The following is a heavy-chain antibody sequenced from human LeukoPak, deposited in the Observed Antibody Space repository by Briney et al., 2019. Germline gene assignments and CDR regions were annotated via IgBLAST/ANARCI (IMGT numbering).Heavy chain of an antibody. V-gene: IGHV3-30*03. J-gene: IGHJ4*02. CDR2: ISYDGSNK. CDR3: ARDGTGSNSGWYIH. D-gene: IGHD6-19*01. CDR1: GFTFSSYG. Sequence: GGSLRLSCAASGFTFSSYGMHWVRQAPGKGLEWVAGISYDGSNKYYADSVKGRFTISRDNSKNTLYLQMNSLRAEDTAVYYCARDGTGSNSGWYIHWGQGALVTVSS.